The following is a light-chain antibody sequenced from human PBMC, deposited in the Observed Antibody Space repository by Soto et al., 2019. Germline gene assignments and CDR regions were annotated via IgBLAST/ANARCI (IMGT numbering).Light chain of an antibody. Sequence: DIQMTQSPSSLSASVGDRVTITCRASQSISSYLNWYQQKPGKAPKLLIYAASRLQSGVPSRFSGSGSGTHFTLTIRSLQPEDFATYYCQQSYSTPDTFGQGTKLEIK. CDR3: QQSYSTPDT. J-gene: IGKJ2*01. CDR2: AAS. V-gene: IGKV1-39*01. CDR1: QSISSY.